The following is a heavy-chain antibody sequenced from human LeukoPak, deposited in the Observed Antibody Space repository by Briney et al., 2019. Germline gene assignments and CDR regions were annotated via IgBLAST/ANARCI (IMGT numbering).Heavy chain of an antibody. V-gene: IGHV3-23*01. CDR1: GFTFTNYA. J-gene: IGHJ4*02. Sequence: GGSLRLSCAASGFTFTNYAMSWVRQAPGRGLEWVSNISPGGSTNYADSLKGRFTISRDNYKNTMYLQMNSLRAEDTAVYYCAKRSGSGGPFDYWGQGILVTVSS. D-gene: IGHD3-10*01. CDR2: ISPGGST. CDR3: AKRSGSGGPFDY.